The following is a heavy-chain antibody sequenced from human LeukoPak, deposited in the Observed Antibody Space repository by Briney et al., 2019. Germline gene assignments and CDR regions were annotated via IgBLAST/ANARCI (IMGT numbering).Heavy chain of an antibody. J-gene: IGHJ4*02. CDR1: GGSISSSSYY. CDR2: IYTSGST. D-gene: IGHD3/OR15-3a*01. Sequence: SETLSLTCTVSGGSISSSSYYWGWIRQPAGKGLEWIGRIYTSGSTNYNPSLKSRVTMSVDTSKNQFSLKLSSVTAADTAVYYCARSIGQSGSLDYWGQGTLVTVSS. V-gene: IGHV4-61*02. CDR3: ARSIGQSGSLDY.